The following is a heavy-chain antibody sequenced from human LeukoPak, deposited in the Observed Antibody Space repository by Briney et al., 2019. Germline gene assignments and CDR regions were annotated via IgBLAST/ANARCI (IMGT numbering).Heavy chain of an antibody. CDR2: ISGSGGST. Sequence: GGSLRLSCAASGFTFSSYGMSWVRQAPGKGLEWVSAISGSGGSTYYTDSVKGRFTISRDNSKNTLYLQMNSLRAEDTAVYYCAKGYCSGGSCYTFDPWGQGTLVTVSS. D-gene: IGHD2-15*01. J-gene: IGHJ5*02. CDR1: GFTFSSYG. CDR3: AKGYCSGGSCYTFDP. V-gene: IGHV3-23*01.